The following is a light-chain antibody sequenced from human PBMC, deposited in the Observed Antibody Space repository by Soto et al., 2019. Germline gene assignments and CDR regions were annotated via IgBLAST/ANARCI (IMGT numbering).Light chain of an antibody. Sequence: QMPQSPTLLSASVGDTVTITCRAGRNFKNYINWYQYRPGKAPKLLIYAATSLQAGAPYRFAATASGADFTLTIMSLQPEDSATYYCQQSYLSPQTFGQGTKLEI. CDR1: RNFKNY. CDR2: AAT. V-gene: IGKV1-39*01. J-gene: IGKJ2*01. CDR3: QQSYLSPQT.